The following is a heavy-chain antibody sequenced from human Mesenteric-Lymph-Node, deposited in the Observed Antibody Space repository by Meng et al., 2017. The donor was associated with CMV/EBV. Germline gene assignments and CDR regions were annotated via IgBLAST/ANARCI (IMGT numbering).Heavy chain of an antibody. D-gene: IGHD6-19*01. CDR2: IKQDGSEK. V-gene: IGHV3-7*04. CDR1: GFTFSSYA. Sequence: GGSLSSCAASGFTFSSYAMSWVRQASGKGLEWVANIKQDGSEKYYADSVKGRFTISRDNARKSLYLQMNDLRAGDTGVYYCSRGLIAVAAYALNIWGQGTTVTVSS. J-gene: IGHJ6*02. CDR3: SRGLIAVAAYALNI.